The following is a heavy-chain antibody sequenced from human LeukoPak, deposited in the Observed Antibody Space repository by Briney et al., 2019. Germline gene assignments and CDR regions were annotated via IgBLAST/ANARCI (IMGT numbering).Heavy chain of an antibody. J-gene: IGHJ4*02. CDR1: GFTFSSYT. CDR3: AKGSSAGRPYYFDY. CDR2: ISHTSEYT. V-gene: IGHV3-23*01. Sequence: GGSLRLSCAASGFTFSSYTMRWVRQAPGKGLEWVSAISHTSEYTYHADSVKGRFTISRDNSKNTLYLQMNSLRAEDTAMYYCAKGSSAGRPYYFDYWGQGTLVTVSS. D-gene: IGHD3-10*01.